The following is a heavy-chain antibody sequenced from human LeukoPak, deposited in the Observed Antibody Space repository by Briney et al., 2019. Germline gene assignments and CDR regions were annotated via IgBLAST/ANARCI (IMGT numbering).Heavy chain of an antibody. Sequence: ASVKVSCKASGYTFTSYDINWVRQAPGQGLEWMGWMNPNSGNTGYAQKFQGRVTMTRNTSISTAYMELSSLRSEDTAVYYCARVVKSGSGWFLDYWGQGTLVTVSS. CDR2: MNPNSGNT. J-gene: IGHJ4*02. CDR1: GYTFTSYD. CDR3: ARVVKSGSGWFLDY. V-gene: IGHV1-8*01. D-gene: IGHD6-19*01.